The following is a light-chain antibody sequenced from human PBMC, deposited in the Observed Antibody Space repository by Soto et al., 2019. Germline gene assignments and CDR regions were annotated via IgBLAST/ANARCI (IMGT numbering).Light chain of an antibody. CDR3: AAWDDSVYV. CDR1: SSNIGSNT. J-gene: IGLJ1*01. V-gene: IGLV1-44*01. Sequence: QAVVTQPPSVSGTPGQRVTISCSGSSSNIGSNTVNWYQQLPGTAPKLLIYSNNQRPSGVPDRFSGSKSGTSASLAISGLQSEDEADYYCAAWDDSVYVFGTGTKLTVL. CDR2: SNN.